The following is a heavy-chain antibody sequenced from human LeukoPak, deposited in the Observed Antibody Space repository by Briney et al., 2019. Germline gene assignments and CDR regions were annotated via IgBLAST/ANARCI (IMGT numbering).Heavy chain of an antibody. V-gene: IGHV3-48*03. CDR1: GFTFSSYE. CDR2: ISGSGSTI. D-gene: IGHD3-10*01. CDR3: ANTMADAFDI. Sequence: GESLRLSCAASGFTFSSYEMNWVRQAPGKGLEWVSYISGSGSTIYYADSVKGRFTISRDNAKNSLYLQMNSLRAEDTAVYYCANTMADAFDIWGQGTMVTVSS. J-gene: IGHJ3*02.